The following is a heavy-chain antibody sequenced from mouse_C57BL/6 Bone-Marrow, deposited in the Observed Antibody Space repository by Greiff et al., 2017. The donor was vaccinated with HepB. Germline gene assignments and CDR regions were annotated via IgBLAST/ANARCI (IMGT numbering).Heavy chain of an antibody. CDR2: IYPGDGDT. Sequence: QVQLQQSGPELVKPGASVKISCKASGYAFSSSWMNWVKQRPGKGLEWIGRIYPGDGDTNYNGKFKGKATLTADKSSSTAYMQLSSLTSEDSAVYFCAREGGTAQAPFDYWGQGTTLTVSS. CDR3: AREGGTAQAPFDY. V-gene: IGHV1-82*01. D-gene: IGHD3-2*02. J-gene: IGHJ2*01. CDR1: GYAFSSSW.